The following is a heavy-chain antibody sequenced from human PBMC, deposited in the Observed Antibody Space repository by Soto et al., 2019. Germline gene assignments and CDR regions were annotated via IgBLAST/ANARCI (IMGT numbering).Heavy chain of an antibody. J-gene: IGHJ4*02. CDR3: AKLHYSGYEYLFGYFDY. V-gene: IGHV5-51*03. D-gene: IGHD5-12*01. CDR1: GYSFTSHW. CDR2: IYPGDSDT. Sequence: EVQLVQSGAEVKKPGESLKISCKGSGYSFTSHWIGWVRQMPWKGLEWMGIIYPGDSDTRYSPSFEGQVTISADKSISTAYLQWSSMKASDTAMYYCAKLHYSGYEYLFGYFDYWGQGTLVTVSS.